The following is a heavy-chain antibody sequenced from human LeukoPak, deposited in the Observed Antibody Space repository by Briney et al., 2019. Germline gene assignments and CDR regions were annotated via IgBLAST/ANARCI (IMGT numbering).Heavy chain of an antibody. Sequence: GRSLRLSCAASGFTFSSYAMHWVRQAPGKGLEWVAVISYDGSNKYYADSVKGRFTISRDNSKNTLYLQMNSLRAEDTAVYYCARDASSIAVAGTSPIHYYYYYYYMDVWGNGTTVTVSS. V-gene: IGHV3-30*01. CDR2: ISYDGSNK. J-gene: IGHJ6*03. CDR1: GFTFSSYA. D-gene: IGHD6-19*01. CDR3: ARDASSIAVAGTSPIHYYYYYYYMDV.